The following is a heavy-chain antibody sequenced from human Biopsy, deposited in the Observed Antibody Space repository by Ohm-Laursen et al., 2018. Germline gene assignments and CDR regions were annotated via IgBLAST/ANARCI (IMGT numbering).Heavy chain of an antibody. V-gene: IGHV3-11*01. D-gene: IGHD4-23*01. CDR2: ISGGGTI. J-gene: IGHJ6*02. CDR1: GFSFSDYH. Sequence: SLRLSCAASGFSFSDYHMRWIRQAPGRGLEWVSYISGGGTIYYGDSMKGRVTISRDNAKNSLYLQMHSLGAEDTAVYYCARDTRWSPYSMDVWGQGTTVIVSS. CDR3: ARDTRWSPYSMDV.